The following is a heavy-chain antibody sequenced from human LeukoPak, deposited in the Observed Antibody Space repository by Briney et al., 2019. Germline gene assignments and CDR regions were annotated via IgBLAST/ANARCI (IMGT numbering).Heavy chain of an antibody. CDR2: ISGSGGST. CDR1: GFTFSSYA. D-gene: IGHD3-9*01. Sequence: PGGSLRLSCAASGFTFSSYAMSWVRQAPGKGLEWVSAISGSGGSTYYADSVKGRFTISRDNSKNTLYLQMNSLRAEDTAVYYCAKGGHYDILTGYPGAFDIWGQGTMVTVSS. V-gene: IGHV3-23*01. J-gene: IGHJ3*02. CDR3: AKGGHYDILTGYPGAFDI.